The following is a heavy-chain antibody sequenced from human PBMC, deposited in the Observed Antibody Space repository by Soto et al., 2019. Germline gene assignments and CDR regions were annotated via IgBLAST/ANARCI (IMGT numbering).Heavy chain of an antibody. J-gene: IGHJ4*02. D-gene: IGHD1-26*01. CDR2: IYHSGST. Sequence: QVHLQESGPGLVKPSGTLSLTCAVSGGSISSNNWWSWVRQPPGKGLEWIGEIYHSGSTNYNPSLKRRVTISVDESQNQFSLKLSSVTAADPAVYYCATSPGSYRFDCWGQGTLVHVSS. V-gene: IGHV4-4*02. CDR1: GGSISSNNW. CDR3: ATSPGSYRFDC.